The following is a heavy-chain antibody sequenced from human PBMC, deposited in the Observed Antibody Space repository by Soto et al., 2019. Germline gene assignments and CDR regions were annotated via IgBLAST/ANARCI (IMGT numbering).Heavy chain of an antibody. Sequence: PVESLKISCKASDTTHFIGWVRHKPGKGLEWMGIIYPGDSDTKYSPSFQGQVTISVDKSISTAYLHWSSLKASDTATYYCARLVNYYFGMDVWGLGTTVTVSS. CDR2: IYPGDSDT. V-gene: IGHV5-51*01. CDR3: ARLVNYYFGMDV. CDR1: DTTHF. J-gene: IGHJ6*02.